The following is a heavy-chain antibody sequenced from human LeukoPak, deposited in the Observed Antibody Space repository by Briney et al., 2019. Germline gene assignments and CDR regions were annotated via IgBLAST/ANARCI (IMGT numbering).Heavy chain of an antibody. D-gene: IGHD6-6*01. J-gene: IGHJ4*02. CDR1: GLTFSSYG. CDR2: IWYDGSNK. CDR3: ARDRAQQLVFDY. V-gene: IGHV3-33*01. Sequence: GGSLRLSCAASGLTFSSYGMPWVRQAPGKGLEWVAVIWYDGSNKYYADSVKGRFTISRDNSKNTLYLQMNSLRAEDTAVYYCARDRAQQLVFDYWGQGTLVTVSS.